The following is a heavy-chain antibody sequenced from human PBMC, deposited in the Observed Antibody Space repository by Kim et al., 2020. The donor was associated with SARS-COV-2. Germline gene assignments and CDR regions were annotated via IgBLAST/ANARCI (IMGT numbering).Heavy chain of an antibody. D-gene: IGHD2-15*01. CDR2: ISYDGSNK. CDR1: GFTFSSYA. Sequence: GGSLRLSCAASGFTFSSYAMHWVRQAPGKGLEWVAVISYDGSNKYYADSVKGRFTISRDNSKNTLYLQMNSLRAEDTAVYYCAREGYLGWFDPWGQGTLVTVSS. CDR3: AREGYLGWFDP. V-gene: IGHV3-30-3*01. J-gene: IGHJ5*02.